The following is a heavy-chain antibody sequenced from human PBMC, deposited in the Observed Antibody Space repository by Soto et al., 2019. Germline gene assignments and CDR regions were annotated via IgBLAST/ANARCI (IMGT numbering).Heavy chain of an antibody. J-gene: IGHJ3*02. Sequence: QVQLVQSGAEVKKPGSSVKVSCKASGGTFSSYTISWVRQAPGQGLEWMGRIIPILGIANYAQKFQGRVTITADISTSTAYMELSSLRSEDTAVYYCARGRGYGSGDDAFDIWGQGTMVTVSS. CDR3: ARGRGYGSGDDAFDI. V-gene: IGHV1-69*02. D-gene: IGHD3-10*01. CDR1: GGTFSSYT. CDR2: IIPILGIA.